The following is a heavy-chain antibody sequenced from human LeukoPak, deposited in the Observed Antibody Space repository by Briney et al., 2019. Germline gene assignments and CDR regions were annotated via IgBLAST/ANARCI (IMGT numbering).Heavy chain of an antibody. D-gene: IGHD3-22*01. V-gene: IGHV3-53*01. CDR3: ARDLSDDSSGYYPSFDY. CDR2: IYSGGNT. J-gene: IGHJ4*02. Sequence: GGSLRLSCAASGFTVSSNYMSWVRQAPGKGLEWVSVIYSGGNTYYADSVKGQFTISRDNSKNTLYLQMNSLRAEDTAVYYCARDLSDDSSGYYPSFDYWGQGTLVTVSS. CDR1: GFTVSSNY.